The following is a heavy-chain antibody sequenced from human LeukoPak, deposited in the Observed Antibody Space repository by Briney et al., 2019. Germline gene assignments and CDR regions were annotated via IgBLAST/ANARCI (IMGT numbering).Heavy chain of an antibody. CDR3: ARSARYSGSLYYFDY. J-gene: IGHJ4*02. CDR1: GGSISSYY. V-gene: IGHV4-4*07. Sequence: SETLSLTCTVSGGSISSYYWSWIRQPAGKGLEWIGRIYTSGSTNYNPSLKSRLTISVDTSKNQVSLKLSSVTAADTAVYYCARSARYSGSLYYFDYWGQGTLVTVSS. D-gene: IGHD1-26*01. CDR2: IYTSGST.